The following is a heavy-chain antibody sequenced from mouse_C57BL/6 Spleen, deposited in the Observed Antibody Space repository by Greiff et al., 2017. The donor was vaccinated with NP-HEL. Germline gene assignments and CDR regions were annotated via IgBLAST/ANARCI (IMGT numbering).Heavy chain of an antibody. CDR1: GYTFTSYG. CDR3: LLGFDY. V-gene: IGHV1-81*01. D-gene: IGHD2-12*01. J-gene: IGHJ2*01. Sequence: VQLQQSGAELARPGASVKLSCKASGYTFTSYGISWVKPSTGQGLEWIGETYPRSGNTYSNEKLKGKVTLTADKSSSTAYMALPSPTTEYCAVYVWLLGFDYWGQGSTLTVTS. CDR2: TYPRSGNT.